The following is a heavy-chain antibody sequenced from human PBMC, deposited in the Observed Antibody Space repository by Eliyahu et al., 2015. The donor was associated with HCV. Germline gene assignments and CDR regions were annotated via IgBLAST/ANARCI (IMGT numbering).Heavy chain of an antibody. CDR1: GYTFTSHG. CDR2: INAYXGNT. Sequence: QVQLVQSGAEVKKPGASVKVSCSTSGYTFTSHGINXVRQAPGXGLXWXGWINAYXGNTDFAQKXQGRVTMTADTXTRTAYMELRSLTSDDTAVYYCARETLVEATSHYFDYWGQGTLVSVSS. D-gene: IGHD1-26*01. V-gene: IGHV1-18*01. J-gene: IGHJ4*02. CDR3: ARETLVEATSHYFDY.